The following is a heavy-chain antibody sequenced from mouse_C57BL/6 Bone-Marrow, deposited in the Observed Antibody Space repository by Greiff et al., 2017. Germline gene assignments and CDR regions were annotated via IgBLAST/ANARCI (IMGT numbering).Heavy chain of an antibody. CDR2: IDPENGDT. D-gene: IGHD1-1*01. Sequence: EVQLQQSGAELVRPGASVKLSCTASGFNIKDDYMHWVKQRPEQGLEWIGWIDPENGDTEYASKFQGKATITADTSSNTAYLQLSSLTSEDTAVYYCTTGNGSSYYWGQGTTLTVSS. J-gene: IGHJ2*01. V-gene: IGHV14-4*01. CDR3: TTGNGSSYY. CDR1: GFNIKDDY.